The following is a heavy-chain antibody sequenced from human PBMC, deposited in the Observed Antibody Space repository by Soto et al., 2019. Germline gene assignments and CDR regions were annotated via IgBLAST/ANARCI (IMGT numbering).Heavy chain of an antibody. CDR3: ARAGGYNYGEQTFDY. D-gene: IGHD5-18*01. CDR1: GFRFNGYA. V-gene: IGHV3-33*01. CDR2: IWYDGSNE. Sequence: QVQLVESGGGVVQPGRSLRLSCAVSGFRFNGYAMHWVRQAPGKGLEWVAVIWYDGSNENYGDSVKGRFTISRDNSKNTVYLQKTSLSAEDTAVYYGARAGGYNYGEQTFDYWGQGTLVTVSP. J-gene: IGHJ4*02.